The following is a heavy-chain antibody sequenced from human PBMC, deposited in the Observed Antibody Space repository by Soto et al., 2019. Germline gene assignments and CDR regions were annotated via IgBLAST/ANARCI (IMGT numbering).Heavy chain of an antibody. J-gene: IGHJ4*02. CDR2: INPDGSTT. Sequence: EVQLVESGGGLVQPGGSLRLSCAASGFTLSRYWVHWVRQVPGKGLVWVSRINPDGSTTNYADSVKGRFTVSRDNAKNRVYRQMKSLRAEDTAVYYCTRSTTGPDDHGGQGTLVTVSS. D-gene: IGHD1-1*01. V-gene: IGHV3-74*01. CDR1: GFTLSRYW. CDR3: TRSTTGPDDH.